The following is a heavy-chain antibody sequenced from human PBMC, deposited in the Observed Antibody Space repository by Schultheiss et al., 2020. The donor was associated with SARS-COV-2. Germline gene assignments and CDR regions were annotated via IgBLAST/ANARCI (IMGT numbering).Heavy chain of an antibody. D-gene: IGHD1-26*01. CDR1: GYSISSGYY. V-gene: IGHV4-38-2*01. J-gene: IGHJ4*02. CDR2: IYHSGST. Sequence: SETLSLTCAVSGYSISSGYYWGWIRQPPGKGLEWIGSIYHSGSTNYNPSLKSRVTISVDTSKNQFSLKLSSVTAADTAVYYCARGRLIVGATRRNYFDYWGQGTLVTVSS. CDR3: ARGRLIVGATRRNYFDY.